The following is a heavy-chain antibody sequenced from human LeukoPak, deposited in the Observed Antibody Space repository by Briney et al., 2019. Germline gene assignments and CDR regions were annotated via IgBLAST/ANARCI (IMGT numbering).Heavy chain of an antibody. CDR1: GFTFSDYY. Sequence: PGGSLRLSCAASGFTFSDYYMSWIRQAPGKGLEWVSYISSSGSTIYYADSVKGRFTISRDNAKNSLYLQMNSLRAEDTAVYYCARVPHYYDSSGYIRNFNYFDYWGQGTLVTVSS. D-gene: IGHD3-22*01. V-gene: IGHV3-11*01. J-gene: IGHJ4*02. CDR3: ARVPHYYDSSGYIRNFNYFDY. CDR2: ISSSGSTI.